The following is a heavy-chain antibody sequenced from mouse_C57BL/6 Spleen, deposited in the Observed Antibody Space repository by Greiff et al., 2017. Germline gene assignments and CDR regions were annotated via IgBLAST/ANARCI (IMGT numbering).Heavy chain of an antibody. CDR1: GFTFSDYY. D-gene: IGHD2-1*01. J-gene: IGHJ4*01. CDR3: ARLYYGNYGAMDY. Sequence: EVKLMESGGGLVQPGGSLKLSCAASGFTFSDYYMYWVRQTPEKRLEWVAYLSNGGGSTYYPDTVKGRFTISRDSAKNPLYLQMSRLKSEDTAMYYCARLYYGNYGAMDYWGQGTSVTVSS. V-gene: IGHV5-12*01. CDR2: LSNGGGST.